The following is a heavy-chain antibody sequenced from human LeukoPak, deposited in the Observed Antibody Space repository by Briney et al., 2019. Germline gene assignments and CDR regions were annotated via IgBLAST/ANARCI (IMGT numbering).Heavy chain of an antibody. CDR1: GFTFGDHG. CDR2: IKSKVNGGTT. V-gene: IGHV3-49*04. Sequence: GRSLRLSCTASGFTFGDHGMSWARQAPGMGREWVRFIKSKVNGGTTEYAASVKGRFTISRDDSQRIAYLHMNSLTTEDTAVYFCTRDRDWSFDYWGQGTLVTVSS. CDR3: TRDRDWSFDY. D-gene: IGHD2-21*01. J-gene: IGHJ4*02.